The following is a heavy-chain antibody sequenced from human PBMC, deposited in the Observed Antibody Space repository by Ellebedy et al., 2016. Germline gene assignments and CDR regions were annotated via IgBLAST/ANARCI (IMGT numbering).Heavy chain of an antibody. CDR2: IKSKANSYAT. D-gene: IGHD4-23*01. J-gene: IGHJ4*02. CDR3: TTYGGNLPNY. V-gene: IGHV3-73*01. CDR1: GSRLSDAN. Sequence: GGSLRLSCAASGSRLSDANIHWVRQASGKGLEWVGRIKSKANSYATAYGASVEGRFTISRDDSKYTVYMEMDSLKTEDTAVYYCTTYGGNLPNYWGQGTLVTVSS.